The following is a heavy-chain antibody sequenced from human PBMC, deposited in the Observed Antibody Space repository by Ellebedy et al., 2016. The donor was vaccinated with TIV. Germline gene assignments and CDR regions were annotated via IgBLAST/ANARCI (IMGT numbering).Heavy chain of an antibody. CDR2: IYYSGSG. CDR1: GGSIRTYY. CDR3: AREKPNGDFDY. J-gene: IGHJ4*02. V-gene: IGHV4-59*01. D-gene: IGHD2-8*01. Sequence: MPSETLSLTCTVSGGSIRTYYWGWIRQPPGKGLEWIGYIYYSGSGNYNPSLKSRVTISVDTSKNQFSLKLTSVTAADTAVYYCAREKPNGDFDYWGQGTLVTVSS.